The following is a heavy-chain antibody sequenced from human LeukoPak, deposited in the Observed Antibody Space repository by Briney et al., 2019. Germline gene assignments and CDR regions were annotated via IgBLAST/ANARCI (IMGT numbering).Heavy chain of an antibody. D-gene: IGHD4-17*01. V-gene: IGHV5-51*01. J-gene: IGHJ4*02. Sequence: GASLKISGKGSGYSFPSYWIGWVRQMPGKGLEWLGIIYPGDSDPRFSTSFQGQVTISADTSISTAYLQWSSLKVSDTAMYYCARDYGDLDTYSFDCWGQGTLVTVSS. CDR1: GYSFPSYW. CDR2: IYPGDSDP. CDR3: ARDYGDLDTYSFDC.